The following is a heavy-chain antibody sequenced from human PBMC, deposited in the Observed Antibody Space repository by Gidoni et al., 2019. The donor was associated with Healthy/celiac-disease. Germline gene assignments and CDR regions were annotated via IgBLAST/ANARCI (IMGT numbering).Heavy chain of an antibody. CDR1: GHSSTSYW. CDR2: IYPGDSDT. V-gene: IGHV5-51*01. J-gene: IGHJ4*02. CDR3: ARGDFSSSWYFDY. D-gene: IGHD6-13*01. Sequence: EVQLVPSGAEATKTGASPKISCMCSGHSSTSYWIAWVRQMPGKGLEWMGIIYPGDSDTRYSPSFQGQVTISADKSISTAYLQWSSLKASDTAMYYCARGDFSSSWYFDYWGQGTLVTVSS.